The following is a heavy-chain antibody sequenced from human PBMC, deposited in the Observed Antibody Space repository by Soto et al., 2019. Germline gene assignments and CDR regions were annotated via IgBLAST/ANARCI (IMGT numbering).Heavy chain of an antibody. D-gene: IGHD3-10*01. CDR2: IIPILGIA. CDR1: GGTFSSYT. Sequence: QVQLVQSGAEVKKPGSSVKVSCKASGGTFSSYTISWVRQAPGQGLEWMGRIIPILGIANYAQKFQGRVTITADKSTSTAYMERSSLRSEDTAVYYCARDRGVRGVILVPGKLDVWGKGTTVTVSS. J-gene: IGHJ6*04. CDR3: ARDRGVRGVILVPGKLDV. V-gene: IGHV1-69*08.